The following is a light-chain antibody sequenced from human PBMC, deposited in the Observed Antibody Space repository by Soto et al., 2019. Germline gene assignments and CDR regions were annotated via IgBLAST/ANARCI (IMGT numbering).Light chain of an antibody. Sequence: DIVMTQSPLSLPFTPGEPASISCRSIQSLLHNNGYNFLDWYLQKPEQSPQLLIYLSSNRASGVPARVSGSGSGTDFTLNIGRVEAEDVGVYDCFQDLQPPLTFGQGTKLEIK. CDR1: QSLLHNNGYNF. CDR2: LSS. V-gene: IGKV2-28*01. J-gene: IGKJ2*01. CDR3: FQDLQPPLT.